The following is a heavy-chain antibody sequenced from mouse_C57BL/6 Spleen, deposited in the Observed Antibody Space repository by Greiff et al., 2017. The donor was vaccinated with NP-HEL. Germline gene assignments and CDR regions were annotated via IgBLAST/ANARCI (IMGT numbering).Heavy chain of an antibody. Sequence: QVQLQQPGTELVKPGASVKISCKASGYAFSSYWMNWVKQRPGKGLEWIGQIYPGDGDTNYNGKFKGKATLTADKSSSTAYMQLSSLTSEDSAVYFCARGGSGLYYFDYWGQGTTLTVSS. D-gene: IGHD3-2*02. V-gene: IGHV1-80*01. J-gene: IGHJ2*01. CDR1: GYAFSSYW. CDR3: ARGGSGLYYFDY. CDR2: IYPGDGDT.